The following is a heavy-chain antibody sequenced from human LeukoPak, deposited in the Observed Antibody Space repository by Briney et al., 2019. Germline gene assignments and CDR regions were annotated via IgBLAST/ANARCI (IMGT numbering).Heavy chain of an antibody. CDR2: IYNSGST. D-gene: IGHD3-10*01. Sequence: SETLSLTCTVSGGSISSYYWSWIRQPVGKGLEWIGRIYNSGSTNYNTNYNPSLTSRVTMSVDTSKNQFSLKLNSVSAADTAVYFCARAIWYGSGTTAFDYWGQGTLDTVSP. V-gene: IGHV4-4*07. CDR1: GGSISSYY. CDR3: ARAIWYGSGTTAFDY. J-gene: IGHJ4*02.